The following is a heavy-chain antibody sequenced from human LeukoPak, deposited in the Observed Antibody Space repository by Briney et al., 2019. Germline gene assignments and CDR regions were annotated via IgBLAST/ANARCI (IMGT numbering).Heavy chain of an antibody. CDR2: ISSSGST. D-gene: IGHD4-23*01. Sequence: SETLSLTCTVSGDSISSGGYYWSWIRQPAGKGLEWIGRISSSGSTNYNPSLKSRVTISVDTSKNQFSLKLSSVTAADTAVYYCARNTVDRDGYMDVWGKGTTVTVSS. V-gene: IGHV4-61*02. J-gene: IGHJ6*03. CDR3: ARNTVDRDGYMDV. CDR1: GDSISSGGYY.